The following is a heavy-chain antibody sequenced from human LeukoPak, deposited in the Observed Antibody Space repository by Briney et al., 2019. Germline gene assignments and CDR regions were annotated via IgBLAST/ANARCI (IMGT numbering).Heavy chain of an antibody. D-gene: IGHD6-6*01. CDR3: ARIQSRIIAARPGNPAFDY. Sequence: ASVKVSCKASGYTFTSYDISWVRQAPGQGLEWMGWISTYNDNTHYAQKLQGRVTMTTDASTSTVYMELKSLRSDDTAVYYCARIQSRIIAARPGNPAFDYWGRGTLVTVSS. CDR2: ISTYNDNT. J-gene: IGHJ4*02. V-gene: IGHV1-18*01. CDR1: GYTFTSYD.